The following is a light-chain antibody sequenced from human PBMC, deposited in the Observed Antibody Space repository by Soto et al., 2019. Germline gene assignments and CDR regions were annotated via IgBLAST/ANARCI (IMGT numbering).Light chain of an antibody. V-gene: IGKV3-20*01. CDR3: QQYGSSPRT. CDR1: QSISSNY. J-gene: IGKJ1*01. Sequence: EIVLTQSPGTLSMSPGERATLSCRASQSISSNYLAWYQQKPGQAPRLLIYGASSRATGIPDRFSGSGSGTDFNLTISRLEAEDFAVYYCQQYGSSPRTLGQGTKVEFK. CDR2: GAS.